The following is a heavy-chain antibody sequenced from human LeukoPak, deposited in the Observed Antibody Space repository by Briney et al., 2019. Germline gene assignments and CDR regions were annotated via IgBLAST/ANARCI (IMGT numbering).Heavy chain of an antibody. CDR1: GYSFTSYW. D-gene: IGHD6-19*01. J-gene: IGHJ3*02. CDR3: ARHYTDSSGWYYAFDI. CDR2: IYPGDSDT. V-gene: IGHV5-51*01. Sequence: GESLKISCKGSGYSFTSYWIGWVRQMPGKGLGWMGIIYPGDSDTRYSPSFQGQVTISADKSISTAYLQWSSLKASDTAMYYCARHYTDSSGWYYAFDIWGQGTMVTVSS.